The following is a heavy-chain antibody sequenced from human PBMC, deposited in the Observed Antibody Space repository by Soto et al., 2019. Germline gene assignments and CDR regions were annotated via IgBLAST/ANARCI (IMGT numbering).Heavy chain of an antibody. CDR2: IHYSGST. Sequence: SETLSLTCTVSGGSISSGGYYWSWIRQHPGKGLEWIGYIHYSGSTYYNPSLKSRVTISVDTSKNQFSLKLSSVTAADTAVYYCARFYDYIWGSYRLERDAFDISGQGTMVTVSS. CDR1: GGSISSGGYY. D-gene: IGHD3-16*02. CDR3: ARFYDYIWGSYRLERDAFDI. J-gene: IGHJ3*02. V-gene: IGHV4-31*03.